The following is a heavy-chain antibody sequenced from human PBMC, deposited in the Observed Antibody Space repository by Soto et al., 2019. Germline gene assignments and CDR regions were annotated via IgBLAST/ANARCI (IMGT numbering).Heavy chain of an antibody. J-gene: IGHJ6*02. CDR3: AKDFTAAAGTSGYYYYGMDV. V-gene: IGHV3-9*01. CDR2: ISWNSGSI. D-gene: IGHD6-13*01. CDR1: GFTFDDYA. Sequence: QPGGSLRLSCAASGFTFDDYAMHWVRQAPGKGLEWVSGISWNSGSIGYADSVKGRFTISRDNAKNSLYLQMNSLRAEDTALYYCAKDFTAAAGTSGYYYYGMDVWGQGTTVTVSS.